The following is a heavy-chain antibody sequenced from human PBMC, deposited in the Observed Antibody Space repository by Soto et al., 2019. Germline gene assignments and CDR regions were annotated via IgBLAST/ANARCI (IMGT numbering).Heavy chain of an antibody. CDR1: GFTFSSYD. Sequence: PGGSLRLSCAASGFTFSSYDMHWVRQATGKGLEWVSGIGTAGDTYYPDSVKGRFTISRENAKSSLYLQMNSLRVGDTAVYFCVRARSGSYSPFDYWGQGTLVTVSS. D-gene: IGHD1-26*01. CDR2: IGTAGDT. V-gene: IGHV3-13*01. J-gene: IGHJ4*02. CDR3: VRARSGSYSPFDY.